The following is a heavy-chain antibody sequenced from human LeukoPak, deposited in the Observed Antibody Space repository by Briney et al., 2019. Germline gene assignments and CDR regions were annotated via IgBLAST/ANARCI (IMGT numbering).Heavy chain of an antibody. CDR2: ICYSGST. CDR3: ARVEVTTVTLEY. Sequence: SETLSLTCAVSGGSISSGVYSWSGIREPPGKGLEGIGYICYSGSTYYNPPLKSRVTISVDTSKNQFSLKLSAVTAADTAVYYCARVEVTTVTLEYWGQGTLVTVSS. CDR1: GGSISSGVYS. J-gene: IGHJ4*02. V-gene: IGHV4-30-4*07. D-gene: IGHD4-17*01.